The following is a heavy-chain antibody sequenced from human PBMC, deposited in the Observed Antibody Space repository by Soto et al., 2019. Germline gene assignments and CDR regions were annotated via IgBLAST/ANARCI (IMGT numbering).Heavy chain of an antibody. CDR1: GGTFSSYA. D-gene: IGHD3-3*01. CDR3: ASCSRYYDFWSGYSYYYYYGMDV. CDR2: IIPIFGTA. J-gene: IGHJ6*02. Sequence: ASVKVSCKASGGTFSSYAISWVRQAPGQGLEWMGGIIPIFGTANYAQKFQGRVTITADESTSTAYMELSSLRSEDTAVYYCASCSRYYDFWSGYSYYYYYGMDVWRQGTTVTVSS. V-gene: IGHV1-69*13.